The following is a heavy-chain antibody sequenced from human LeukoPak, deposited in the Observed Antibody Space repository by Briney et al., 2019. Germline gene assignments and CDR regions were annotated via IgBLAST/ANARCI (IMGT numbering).Heavy chain of an antibody. CDR1: GFTFDFYT. V-gene: IGHV3-21*01. CDR2: IHVRSNYI. J-gene: IGHJ4*01. CDR3: AKDVSGVAEGVDL. D-gene: IGHD3-10*01. Sequence: GGCLRLSCVASGFTFDFYTMGWVRQAPGKGPEWVASIHVRSNYIHYADSVRGRFTISRDNTRNSLFLQMEGLRVDDTAVYFCAKDVSGVAEGVDLWGQGTLVTVSS.